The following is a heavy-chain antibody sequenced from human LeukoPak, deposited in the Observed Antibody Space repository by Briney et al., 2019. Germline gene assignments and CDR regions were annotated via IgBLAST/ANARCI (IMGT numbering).Heavy chain of an antibody. J-gene: IGHJ4*02. CDR1: GFTFSSYW. CDR2: IKQDGSEK. V-gene: IGHV3-7*01. D-gene: IGHD6-13*01. Sequence: GGSLRLSCAASGFTFSSYWMNWVRQAPGKGLEWVANIKQDGSEKYYVDSVKGRFTISRDNAKNSLYLQMNSLRAEDMAVYYCASGDYSSLGDYWGQGTLVTVSS. CDR3: ASGDYSSLGDY.